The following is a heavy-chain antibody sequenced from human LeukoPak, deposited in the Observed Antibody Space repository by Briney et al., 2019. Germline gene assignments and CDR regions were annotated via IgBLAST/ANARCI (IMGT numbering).Heavy chain of an antibody. V-gene: IGHV3-15*01. J-gene: IGHJ3*02. Sequence: GGSLRLSCAASGFTFSSYSMNWVRQAPGKGLEWVGRIKSKTDGGTTDYAAPVKGRFTISRDDSKNTLYLQMNSLKTEDTAVYYCTTDWRFLEWLLNAFDIWGQGTMVTVSS. CDR2: IKSKTDGGTT. CDR3: TTDWRFLEWLLNAFDI. D-gene: IGHD3-3*01. CDR1: GFTFSSYS.